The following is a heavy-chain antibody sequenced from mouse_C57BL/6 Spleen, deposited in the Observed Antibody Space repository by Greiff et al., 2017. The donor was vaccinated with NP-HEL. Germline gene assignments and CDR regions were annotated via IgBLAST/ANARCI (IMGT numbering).Heavy chain of an antibody. CDR3: ARDYGSSYGGWYFDV. CDR2: IYPGSGST. J-gene: IGHJ1*03. D-gene: IGHD1-1*01. V-gene: IGHV1-55*01. CDR1: GYTFTSYW. Sequence: QVHVKQPGAELVKPGASVKMSCKASGYTFTSYWITWVKQRPGQGLEWIGDIYPGSGSTNYNEKFKSKATLTVDTSSSTAYMQLSSLTSEDSAVYYCARDYGSSYGGWYFDVWGTGTTVTVSS.